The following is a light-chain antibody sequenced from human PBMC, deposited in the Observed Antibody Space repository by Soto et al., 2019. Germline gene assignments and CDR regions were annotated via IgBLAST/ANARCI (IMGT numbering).Light chain of an antibody. CDR1: SSDVGGYDY. V-gene: IGLV2-14*01. CDR2: EVT. Sequence: QSALTQPASVSGSPGQSIAISCTGTSSDVGGYDYVSWYQQHPDKAPKLMIYEVTKRPSGVSNRFSGSTSGNTASLTISGLQPEDEADYYCSSHTSGSTRVFGSGTKLTVL. CDR3: SSHTSGSTRV. J-gene: IGLJ1*01.